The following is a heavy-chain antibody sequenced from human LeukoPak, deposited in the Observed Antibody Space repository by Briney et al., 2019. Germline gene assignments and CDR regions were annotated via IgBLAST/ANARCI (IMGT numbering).Heavy chain of an antibody. D-gene: IGHD3-16*01. V-gene: IGHV3-30*18. J-gene: IGHJ6*02. CDR2: ISYDGNNK. CDR3: AKDRRGDGYLWGKYGMDV. Sequence: GGSLRLFCVASGFTFSSYGMHWVRQAPGKGLEWVAVISYDGNNKYYADSVKGRFTISRDNSKNTLYLQMNSLRAEDTAVYYCAKDRRGDGYLWGKYGMDVWGQGTTVTVSS. CDR1: GFTFSSYG.